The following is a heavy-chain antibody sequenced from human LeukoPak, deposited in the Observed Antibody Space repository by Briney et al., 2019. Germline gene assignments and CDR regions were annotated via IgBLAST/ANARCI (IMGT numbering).Heavy chain of an antibody. J-gene: IGHJ4*02. CDR1: GGSISSSSYY. CDR3: ARTLVATIGGLQGDFDY. V-gene: IGHV4-39*01. D-gene: IGHD5-12*01. CDR2: IYYSGST. Sequence: PSETLSLTCTVSGGSISSSSYYWVWIRQPPGKGLEWIGSIYYSGSTYYNPSLKSRVTISVDTSKNQFSLKLSSVTAADTAVYYCARTLVATIGGLQGDFDYWGQGILVTVSS.